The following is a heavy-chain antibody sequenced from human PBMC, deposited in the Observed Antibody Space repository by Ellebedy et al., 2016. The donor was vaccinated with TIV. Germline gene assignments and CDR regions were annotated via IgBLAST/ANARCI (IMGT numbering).Heavy chain of an antibody. Sequence: GESLKISCAASGLTFNIYVMNWVRQAPGKGLEWVSTINGSGGRTPYADSVKGRFTISRDNSKNTLYLQVNSLRAEDTAVYYCAADRYCSGGNCYWVDYWGQGTLVTVSS. CDR3: AADRYCSGGNCYWVDY. J-gene: IGHJ4*02. D-gene: IGHD2-15*01. CDR1: GLTFNIYV. V-gene: IGHV3-23*01. CDR2: INGSGGRT.